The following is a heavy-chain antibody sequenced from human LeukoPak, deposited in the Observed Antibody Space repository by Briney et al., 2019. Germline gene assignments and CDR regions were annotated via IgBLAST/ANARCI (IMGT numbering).Heavy chain of an antibody. Sequence: SVKVSCKASGDTFSSYAISWVRQAPGQGLEWMGGIIPIFGTANYAQKFQGRVTITADESTSTAYMELSSLRSEDTAMYYCASSGSGYYYPDYYYYYGMDVWGQGTTVTVSS. J-gene: IGHJ6*02. CDR1: GDTFSSYA. CDR3: ASSGSGYYYPDYYYYYGMDV. V-gene: IGHV1-69*13. CDR2: IIPIFGTA. D-gene: IGHD3-22*01.